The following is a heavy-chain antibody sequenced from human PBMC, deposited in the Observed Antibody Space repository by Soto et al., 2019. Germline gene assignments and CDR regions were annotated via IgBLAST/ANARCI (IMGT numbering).Heavy chain of an antibody. J-gene: IGHJ4*02. V-gene: IGHV3-23*01. D-gene: IGHD1-26*01. CDR1: GFTFSGYA. Sequence: GGSLRLSCAASGFTFSGYAMSWVRQAPGKGLEWVSAISGSGGSTYYADSVKGRFTISRDNSKNTLYLQMNSLRAEDTAVYYCAKDGSEWELPDCWGQGTLVTVSS. CDR3: AKDGSEWELPDC. CDR2: ISGSGGST.